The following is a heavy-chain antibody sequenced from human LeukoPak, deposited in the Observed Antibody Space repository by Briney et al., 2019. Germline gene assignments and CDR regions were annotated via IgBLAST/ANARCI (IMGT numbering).Heavy chain of an antibody. CDR2: IYYSGST. V-gene: IGHV4-39*01. CDR1: GGSISSSSYY. CDR3: ARSDDSSGWCPGGSFSY. J-gene: IGHJ4*02. D-gene: IGHD6-19*01. Sequence: PSETPSLTCTVSGGSISSSSYYWGWIRQPPGKGLEWIGSIYYSGSTYYNPSLKSRVTISVDTSKNQFSLKLSSVTAADTAVYYCARSDDSSGWCPGGSFSYWGQGTLVTVSS.